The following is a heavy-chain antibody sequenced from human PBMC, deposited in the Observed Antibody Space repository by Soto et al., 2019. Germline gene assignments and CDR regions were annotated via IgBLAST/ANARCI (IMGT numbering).Heavy chain of an antibody. V-gene: IGHV3-23*01. Sequence: PGGSLRLSCAASGFTFSSYAMSWVRQAPGKGLEWVSAISGSGGSTYYADSVKGRFTISRDNSKNTLYLQMNSLRAEDTAVYYCAKAPLIVAVPAGFNWLDPSGPGTILTVYS. CDR1: GFTFSSYA. CDR2: ISGSGGST. CDR3: AKAPLIVAVPAGFNWLDP. D-gene: IGHD2-2*01. J-gene: IGHJ5*02.